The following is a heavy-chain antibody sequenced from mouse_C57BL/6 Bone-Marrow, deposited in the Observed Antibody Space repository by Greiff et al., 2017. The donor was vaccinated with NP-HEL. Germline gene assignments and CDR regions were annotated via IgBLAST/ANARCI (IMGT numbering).Heavy chain of an antibody. CDR3: ARHYSNYVWFAY. CDR1: GYTFTDYY. J-gene: IGHJ3*01. Sequence: VQLQQSGPELVKPGASVKISCKASGYTFTDYYMNWVKQSHGKSLEWIGDINPNNGGTSYNQKFKGKATLTVDKSSSTAYMELRSLTSEDSAVYYCARHYSNYVWFAYWGQGTLVTVSA. V-gene: IGHV1-26*01. CDR2: INPNNGGT. D-gene: IGHD2-5*01.